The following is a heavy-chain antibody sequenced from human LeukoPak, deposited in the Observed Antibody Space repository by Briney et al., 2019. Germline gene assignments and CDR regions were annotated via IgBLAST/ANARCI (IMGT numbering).Heavy chain of an antibody. D-gene: IGHD5-24*01. CDR3: ARETEMANLDY. CDR1: GFRFPSYA. V-gene: IGHV3-23*01. CDR2: ISGSGGST. Sequence: GGSLRLSCAASGFRFPSYAMSWVRQAPGKGLEWVSSISGSGGSTYYADSEKGRFTISRDNSKNTLYLQMNSLRAEDTAVYYCARETEMANLDYWGQGTLVTVSS. J-gene: IGHJ4*02.